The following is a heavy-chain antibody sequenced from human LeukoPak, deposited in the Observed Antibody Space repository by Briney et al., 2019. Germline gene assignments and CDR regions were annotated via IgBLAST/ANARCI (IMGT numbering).Heavy chain of an antibody. CDR3: ARGPSNGYYFDY. Sequence: GGSLRLSCAASGFIFRSYWMSWVRQAPGKGLEWVANIKQDGSENYYVDSVKGRFTISRDNAKNSLYLQMNSLRDEDTAVYYCARGPSNGYYFDYWGQGTLVTVSS. D-gene: IGHD6-13*01. V-gene: IGHV3-7*01. J-gene: IGHJ4*02. CDR1: GFIFRSYW. CDR2: IKQDGSEN.